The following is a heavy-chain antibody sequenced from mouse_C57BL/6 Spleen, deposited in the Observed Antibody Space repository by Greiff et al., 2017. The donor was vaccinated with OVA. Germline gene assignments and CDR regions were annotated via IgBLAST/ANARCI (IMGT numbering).Heavy chain of an antibody. D-gene: IGHD1-1*01. CDR2: IYPRDGST. Sequence: VKLLESDAELVKPGASVKISCKVSGYTFTDHTIHWMKQRPEQGLEWIGYIYPRDGSTKYNEKFKGKATLTADKSSSTAYMQLNSLTSEDSAVYFCARPSYYYGSAPWFAYWGQGTLVTVSA. CDR3: ARPSYYYGSAPWFAY. J-gene: IGHJ3*01. V-gene: IGHV1-78*01. CDR1: GYTFTDHT.